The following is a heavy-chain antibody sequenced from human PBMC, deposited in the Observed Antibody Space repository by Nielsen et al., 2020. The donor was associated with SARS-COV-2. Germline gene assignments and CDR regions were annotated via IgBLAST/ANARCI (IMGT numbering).Heavy chain of an antibody. CDR1: GYTFTSYA. D-gene: IGHD6-13*01. Sequence: ASVKVSCKASGYTFTSYAMHWVRQAPGQRLEWMGWINAGNGNTKYSQKFQGRVTITRDTSASTVYMELSSLRSEDTAVYYCAGYIAAAGRFPARYYYYGMDVWGQGTTVTVSS. CDR3: AGYIAAAGRFPARYYYYGMDV. J-gene: IGHJ6*02. V-gene: IGHV1-3*01. CDR2: INAGNGNT.